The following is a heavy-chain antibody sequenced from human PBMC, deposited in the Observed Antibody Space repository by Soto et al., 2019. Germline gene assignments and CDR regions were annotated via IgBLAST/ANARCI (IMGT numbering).Heavy chain of an antibody. Sequence: RGSLRLSCAASGFTFSGYAMSWVRQAPGKGLEWISYISGNGEIIQYAASARGRFTISRDNAENSVYLEMDSLRAEDTALYYCARDVDADLRTDFDYWGRGTLVTVSS. D-gene: IGHD4-17*01. V-gene: IGHV3-11*01. CDR1: GFTFSGYA. CDR3: ARDVDADLRTDFDY. CDR2: ISGNGEII. J-gene: IGHJ4*02.